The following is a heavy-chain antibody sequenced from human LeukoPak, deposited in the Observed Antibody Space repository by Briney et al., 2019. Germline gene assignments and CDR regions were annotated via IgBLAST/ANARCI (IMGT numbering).Heavy chain of an antibody. V-gene: IGHV3-74*01. Sequence: GGSLRLSCAASGFTFSSYWMHWVRQAPGKGLVWVSRINSDGSSTSYADSVKGQFTISRDNAKNTLYLQMNSLRAEDTAVYYCARENDYGDPPPFDYWGQGTLVTVSS. CDR3: ARENDYGDPPPFDY. CDR1: GFTFSSYW. D-gene: IGHD4-17*01. CDR2: INSDGSST. J-gene: IGHJ4*02.